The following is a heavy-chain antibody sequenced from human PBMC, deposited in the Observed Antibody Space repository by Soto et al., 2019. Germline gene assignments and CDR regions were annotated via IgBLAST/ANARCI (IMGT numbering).Heavy chain of an antibody. CDR1: GFTFSSYS. J-gene: IGHJ6*03. D-gene: IGHD6-6*01. V-gene: IGHV3-21*01. Sequence: AGGSLRLSCAASGFTFSSYSMNWVRQAPGKGLEWVSSISSSSSYIYYADSVKGRFTISRDNAKNSLYLQMNSLRAEDTAVYYCARARSSSFGFMDVWGKGTTVTVSS. CDR2: ISSSSSYI. CDR3: ARARSSSFGFMDV.